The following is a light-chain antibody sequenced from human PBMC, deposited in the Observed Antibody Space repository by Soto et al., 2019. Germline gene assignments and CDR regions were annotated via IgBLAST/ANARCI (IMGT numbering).Light chain of an antibody. J-gene: IGKJ3*01. CDR3: QKYNDAPFT. CDR1: QGISNY. CDR2: AAS. V-gene: IGKV1-27*01. Sequence: DIQMTQSPSSLSAAVGDSVTITCRASQGISNYLAWYHQKPGRVPKLLIYAASTLQSGVPSRFSGSGSGTDFTLTISSLQHEDVATYYCQKYNDAPFTFGPGTKVDIK.